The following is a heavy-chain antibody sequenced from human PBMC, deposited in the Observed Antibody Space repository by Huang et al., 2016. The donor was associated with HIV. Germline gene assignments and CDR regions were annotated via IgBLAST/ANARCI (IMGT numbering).Heavy chain of an antibody. Sequence: EVQLVESGGGLVRPGRSLRLSCAASGFTVDDYAMPWVRQAPGKGLEGVSGSNWKRGNLGYADSVRGRCTISRDNAKNSLYLQMNSLRPEDTALYYCAKDWGYDFGAFDFWGRGTMVTVSS. CDR3: AKDWGYDFGAFDF. CDR1: GFTVDDYA. CDR2: SNWKRGNL. V-gene: IGHV3-9*01. J-gene: IGHJ3*01. D-gene: IGHD3-16*01.